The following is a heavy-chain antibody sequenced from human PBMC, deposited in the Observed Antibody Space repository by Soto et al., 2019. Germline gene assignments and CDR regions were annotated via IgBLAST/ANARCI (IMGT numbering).Heavy chain of an antibody. CDR3: ATRGPWFGELLADY. CDR2: ISGSGGST. CDR1: GFTFSSYA. D-gene: IGHD3-10*01. V-gene: IGHV3-23*01. Sequence: GSLRLSCAASGFTFSSYAMSWVRQAPGKGLEWVSAISGSGGSTYYADSVKGRFTISRDNSKNTLYLQMNSLRAEDTAVYYCATRGPWFGELLADYWGQGXLVTVSS. J-gene: IGHJ4*02.